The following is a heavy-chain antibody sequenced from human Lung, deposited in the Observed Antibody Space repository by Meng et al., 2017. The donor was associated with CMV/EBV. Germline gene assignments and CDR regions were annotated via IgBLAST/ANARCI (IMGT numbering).Heavy chain of an antibody. CDR1: GFTLSRYW. J-gene: IGHJ4*02. Sequence: GESLKISCVASGFTLSRYWMHWVRQVPGKGLVWVSRINKDGSFTTHADSVEGRFTISRDNAKNTLFLQMSSLRAEDTAVYYCTRDLAGRYDYWGPGTLVTVSS. CDR3: TRDLAGRYDY. V-gene: IGHV3-74*01. CDR2: INKDGSFT. D-gene: IGHD3-10*01.